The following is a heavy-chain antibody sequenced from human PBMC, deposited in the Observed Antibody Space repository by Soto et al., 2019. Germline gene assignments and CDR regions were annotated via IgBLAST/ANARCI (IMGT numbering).Heavy chain of an antibody. D-gene: IGHD2-15*01. CDR1: GGSISSGGYS. V-gene: IGHV4-30-2*01. Sequence: SLSLTCSVSGGSISSGGYSWSWIRQPPGKGLEWIGYIYHSGSTYYNPSLKSRVTISVDRSKNQFSLKLSSVTAAATAVYYCARGRVVEGLDYWGQGTLVTVSS. J-gene: IGHJ4*02. CDR3: ARGRVVEGLDY. CDR2: IYHSGST.